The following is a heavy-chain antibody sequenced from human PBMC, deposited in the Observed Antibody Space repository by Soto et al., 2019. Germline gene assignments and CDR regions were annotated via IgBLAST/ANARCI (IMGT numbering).Heavy chain of an antibody. V-gene: IGHV6-1*01. Sequence: PSQTLSLTCAISGDSVSSNSAAWNWVRQSPSRGLEWLGRTYYRSKWYNDYAVSVKSRITINPDTSKNQFSLQLNSVTPEDTAVYYCARTLAVAGTVSVDPWGQGTLVTVSS. CDR1: GDSVSSNSAA. D-gene: IGHD6-19*01. CDR2: TYYRSKWYN. CDR3: ARTLAVAGTVSVDP. J-gene: IGHJ5*02.